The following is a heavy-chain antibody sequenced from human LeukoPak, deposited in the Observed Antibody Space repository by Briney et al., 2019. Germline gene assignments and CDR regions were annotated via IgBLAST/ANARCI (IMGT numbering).Heavy chain of an antibody. CDR1: GFTFSDYY. Sequence: GGSLRLSCAASGFTFSDYYMSWIRQAPGKGLEWVSYISTSGNNIYYADSVKGRFTISRDNAKNSLYLQMNSLRAEDTALYFCARDWAGGPHDYWGQGTLVTVSS. D-gene: IGHD3-10*01. J-gene: IGHJ4*02. V-gene: IGHV3-11*04. CDR2: ISTSGNNI. CDR3: ARDWAGGPHDY.